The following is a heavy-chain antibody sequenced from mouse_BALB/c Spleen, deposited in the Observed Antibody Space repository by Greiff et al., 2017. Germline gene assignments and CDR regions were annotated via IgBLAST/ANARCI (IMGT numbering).Heavy chain of an antibody. CDR3: AKGTAGGYWYFDV. V-gene: IGHV14-3*02. Sequence: VQLQQSGAELVKPGASVKLSCTASGFNIKDTYMHWVKQRPEQGLEWIGRIDPANGNTKYDSKFQGKATITVDTSSNTAYLQLSSLTSEDTAVYYCAKGTAGGYWYFDVWGAGTTVTVSS. J-gene: IGHJ1*01. D-gene: IGHD1-2*01. CDR2: IDPANGNT. CDR1: GFNIKDTY.